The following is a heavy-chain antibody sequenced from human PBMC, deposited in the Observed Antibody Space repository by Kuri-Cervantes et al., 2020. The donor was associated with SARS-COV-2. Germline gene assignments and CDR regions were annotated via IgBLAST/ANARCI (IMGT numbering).Heavy chain of an antibody. CDR2: ISYDGSNK. CDR1: GFTFSSYA. D-gene: IGHD6-13*01. Sequence: GESLKISCAASGFTFSSYAMSWVRQAPGKGLEWVAVISYDGSNKYYADSVKGRFTISRDNSKNTLYLQMNSLRAEDTAVYYCAKGRGIAAGSDAFDIWGQGTMVTVSS. CDR3: AKGRGIAAGSDAFDI. J-gene: IGHJ3*02. V-gene: IGHV3-30*18.